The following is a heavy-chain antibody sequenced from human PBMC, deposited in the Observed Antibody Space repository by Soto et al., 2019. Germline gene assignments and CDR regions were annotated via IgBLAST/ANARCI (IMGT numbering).Heavy chain of an antibody. CDR3: ARVGLRRWTPPDYGDYQFDYGMDV. D-gene: IGHD4-17*01. CDR1: GFTFRLYS. V-gene: IGHV3-21*01. CDR2: ISDNGKYI. J-gene: IGHJ6*02. Sequence: PGGSLRLSCAASGFTFRLYSLNWVRQAPGKGLEWVSSISDNGKYIYYADSVKGRFTISRDNAKNSLYLQMNNLRAEDTAVYYCARVGLRRWTPPDYGDYQFDYGMDVWGQGTTVTVSS.